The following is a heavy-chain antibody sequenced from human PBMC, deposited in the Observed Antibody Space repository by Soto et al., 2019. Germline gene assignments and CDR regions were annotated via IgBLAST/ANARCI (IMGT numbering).Heavy chain of an antibody. CDR2: ISAYNGNT. CDR3: AGFLRGVKVVPASIDYYGMDV. Sequence: ASVKGCCKASGYTFTSYGISWVRQAPGQGLEWMGWISAYNGNTNYAQKLQGRVTMTTDTSTSTAYMELRSLRSDDTAVYYCAGFLRGVKVVPASIDYYGMDVWGQGTTVTVSS. V-gene: IGHV1-18*04. CDR1: GYTFTSYG. D-gene: IGHD2-2*01. J-gene: IGHJ6*02.